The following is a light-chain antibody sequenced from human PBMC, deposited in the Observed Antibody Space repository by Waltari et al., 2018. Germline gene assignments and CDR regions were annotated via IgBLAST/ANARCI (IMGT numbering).Light chain of an antibody. CDR1: QSVLSSSNNKNS. CDR2: WAS. J-gene: IGKJ2*01. Sequence: DIVMTQSPDSLAVSLGERATINCKSSQSVLSSSNNKNSLAWYQQKPGQLPKRLIYWASTRESGVPDRFSGSGSGTDFTLTISSLQAEDVAVYYCQQYYSPSSYTFGQGTKLEIK. V-gene: IGKV4-1*01. CDR3: QQYYSPSSYT.